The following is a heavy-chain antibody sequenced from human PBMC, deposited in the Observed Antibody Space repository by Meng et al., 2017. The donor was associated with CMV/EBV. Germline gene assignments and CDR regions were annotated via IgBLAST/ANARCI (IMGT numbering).Heavy chain of an antibody. Sequence: GGSLRLSCAASGFTFSSYAMHWFRQAPGKGLEWVAVLSYDGSNKYYADAVKGRFTITRDNSKNTLYLQMKSLRAEDTAVYYCASDITPRPVNYYYYYGMDVWGQGTTVTVSS. CDR3: ASDITPRPVNYYYYYGMDV. J-gene: IGHJ6*02. V-gene: IGHV3-30-3*01. CDR2: LSYDGSNK. CDR1: GFTFSSYA.